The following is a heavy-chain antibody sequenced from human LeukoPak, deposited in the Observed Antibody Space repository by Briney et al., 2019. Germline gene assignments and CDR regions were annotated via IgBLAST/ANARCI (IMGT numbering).Heavy chain of an antibody. CDR1: GVSISSGGYS. CDR3: ARGDCSGGSCYPGAFDY. D-gene: IGHD2-15*01. Sequence: SETLSLTCAVSGVSISSGGYSWRWVRQPPGKGLEWIGYIYHSGSTYYHPSLKSRVTISVDSSKNQFSLKLSSVTAADTAVYYCARGDCSGGSCYPGAFDYWGQGTLVTVSS. J-gene: IGHJ4*02. V-gene: IGHV4-30-2*01. CDR2: IYHSGST.